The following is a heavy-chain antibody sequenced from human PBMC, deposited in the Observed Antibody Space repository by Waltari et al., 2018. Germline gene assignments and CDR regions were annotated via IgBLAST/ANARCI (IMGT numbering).Heavy chain of an antibody. Sequence: QVQLQQWGAGLLKPSETLSLTCAVYGGSFSGYYWSWIRQPPGKGLEWIGEINHSGSTNYNPSLKSRVTISVDTSKNQFSLKLSSVTAADTAVYYCARGRGIQLWFAIDYWGQGTLVTVSS. D-gene: IGHD5-18*01. CDR2: INHSGST. CDR3: ARGRGIQLWFAIDY. J-gene: IGHJ4*02. CDR1: GGSFSGYY. V-gene: IGHV4-34*01.